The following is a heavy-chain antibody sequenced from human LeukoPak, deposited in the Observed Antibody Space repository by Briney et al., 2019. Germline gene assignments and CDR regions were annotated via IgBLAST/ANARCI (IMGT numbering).Heavy chain of an antibody. J-gene: IGHJ4*02. Sequence: SETLSLTCTVSGGSISSGSYYWSWIRQPAGKGLEWIGRIYTSGSTNYNPSLKSRVTISVDTSKNQFSLKLSSVTAADTAVYYCARLSHYYDSSGYYLGAYYFDSWGQGTLVTVSS. D-gene: IGHD3-22*01. V-gene: IGHV4-61*02. CDR2: IYTSGST. CDR1: GGSISSGSYY. CDR3: ARLSHYYDSSGYYLGAYYFDS.